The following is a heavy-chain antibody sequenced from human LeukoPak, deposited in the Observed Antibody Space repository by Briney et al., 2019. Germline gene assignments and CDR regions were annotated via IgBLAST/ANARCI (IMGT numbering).Heavy chain of an antibody. Sequence: SETLSLTCTVSGGSISSSSYYWGWIRQPPGKGLEWIGSIYYSGSTYYNPSLKSRVTISVDTSKNQFSLKLSSVTAADTAVYYCASPGWNYTDAFDIWGQGTMVTVSS. J-gene: IGHJ3*02. CDR3: ASPGWNYTDAFDI. CDR2: IYYSGST. CDR1: GGSISSSSYY. V-gene: IGHV4-39*01. D-gene: IGHD1-7*01.